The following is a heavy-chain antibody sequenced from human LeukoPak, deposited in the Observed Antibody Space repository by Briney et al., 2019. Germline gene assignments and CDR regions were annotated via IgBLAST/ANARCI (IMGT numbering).Heavy chain of an antibody. Sequence: LEASVKVSCKASGYTFTGYYMHWVRQAPGQGLEWMGWINPNSGGTNYAQKFQGRVTMTRDTSISTAHMELSRLRSDDTAVYYCARGPYRIVVVPAAITSFDYWGQGTLVTVSS. J-gene: IGHJ4*02. D-gene: IGHD2-2*01. CDR2: INPNSGGT. CDR3: ARGPYRIVVVPAAITSFDY. V-gene: IGHV1-2*02. CDR1: GYTFTGYY.